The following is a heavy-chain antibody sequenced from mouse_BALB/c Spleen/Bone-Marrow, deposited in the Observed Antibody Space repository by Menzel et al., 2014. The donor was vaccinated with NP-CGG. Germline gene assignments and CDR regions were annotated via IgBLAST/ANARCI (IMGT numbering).Heavy chain of an antibody. V-gene: IGHV1-18*01. J-gene: IGHJ3*01. CDR3: AREGYGSSYGFAY. D-gene: IGHD1-1*01. Sequence: VQPQQSGPELVKPGASMKISCKASGYSFAGYTMNWVKQSHGKNLEWIGLINPYNGGSSYNQKFKGKATLTVDKSSSTAYMELLSLTSEDSAVYYCAREGYGSSYGFAYWGQGTLVTVSA. CDR1: GYSFAGYT. CDR2: INPYNGGS.